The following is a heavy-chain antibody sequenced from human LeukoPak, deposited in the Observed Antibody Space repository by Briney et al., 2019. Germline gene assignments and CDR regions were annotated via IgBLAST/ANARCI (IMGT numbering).Heavy chain of an antibody. D-gene: IGHD5-24*01. J-gene: IGHJ4*02. CDR3: AREREYGYNRGSYFDY. V-gene: IGHV3-30*03. Sequence: GRSPRLSCAASGFTFSSYGMHWVRQAPGKGLEWVAVISYDGSNKYYADSVKGRFTISRDNSKNTLYLQMNSLRAEDTAVYYCAREREYGYNRGSYFDYWGQGTLVTVSS. CDR1: GFTFSSYG. CDR2: ISYDGSNK.